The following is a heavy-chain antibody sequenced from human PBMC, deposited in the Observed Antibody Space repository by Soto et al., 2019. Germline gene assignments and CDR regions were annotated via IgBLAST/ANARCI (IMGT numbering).Heavy chain of an antibody. CDR3: AHTRVPDTLDY. CDR1: GFSLTTSGVG. CDR2: IYWNGIE. Sequence: QITLKESGPTLVKPTQTLTLTCTFSGFSLTTSGVGVTWIRQPPEKALEWLGLIYWNGIERYSPSLKSRLSLTKDTSKDQVVLTMTDVGPVDTATYYCAHTRVPDTLDYWGPGTRVTVSS. D-gene: IGHD2-2*01. J-gene: IGHJ4*02. V-gene: IGHV2-5*01.